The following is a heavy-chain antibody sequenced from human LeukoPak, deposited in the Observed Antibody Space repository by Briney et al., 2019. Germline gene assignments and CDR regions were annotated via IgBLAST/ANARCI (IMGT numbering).Heavy chain of an antibody. J-gene: IGHJ4*02. CDR3: AREGAWDYGGRGVYFDY. D-gene: IGHD4-23*01. Sequence: GGSLRLSCASSGFAFSLVTVNWVRQAPGKGLQWVASINSDGSDTYYADSVKGRFTISRDNAKNSLYLQMNSLRAEDTAVYYCAREGAWDYGGRGVYFDYWGQGTLVTVSS. CDR1: GFAFSLVT. V-gene: IGHV3-21*01. CDR2: INSDGSDT.